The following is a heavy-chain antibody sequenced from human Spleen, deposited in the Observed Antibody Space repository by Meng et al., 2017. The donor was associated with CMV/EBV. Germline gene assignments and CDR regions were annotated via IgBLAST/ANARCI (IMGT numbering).Heavy chain of an antibody. CDR2: TGGSGLTS. V-gene: IGHV3-23*01. CDR1: GFTFKNNA. J-gene: IGHJ4*02. CDR3: AKSPRYCYGGDCYGTDLLLDY. Sequence: GGSLRLSCEASGFTFKNNAMSWVRQAPGKGLEWVSVTGGSGLTSRYADSVKGRFTISRDNSKNTLYLEMNGLKVEDTGVYYCAKSPRYCYGGDCYGTDLLLDYWGQGTLVTVSS. D-gene: IGHD2-15*01.